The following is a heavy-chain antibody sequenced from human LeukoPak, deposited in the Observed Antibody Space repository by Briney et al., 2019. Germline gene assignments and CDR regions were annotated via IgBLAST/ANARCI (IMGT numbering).Heavy chain of an antibody. CDR2: INFDGSEV. J-gene: IGHJ4*02. CDR1: GVTLRGYW. V-gene: IGHV3-74*01. Sequence: PGGSLRLSCVGSGVTLRGYWMYWVRQPPGKGLMWVSRINFDGSEVTYADSMKGRFTVSRDNAKNTLYLQMGSLRVEDTAVYYCARDLREHDYWGQGTLVTVSS. CDR3: ARDLREHDY. D-gene: IGHD1/OR15-1a*01.